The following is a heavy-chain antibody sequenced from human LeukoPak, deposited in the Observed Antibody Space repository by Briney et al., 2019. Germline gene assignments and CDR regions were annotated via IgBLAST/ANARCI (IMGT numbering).Heavy chain of an antibody. CDR1: GFTFSNYA. J-gene: IGHJ4*02. V-gene: IGHV3-23*01. CDR3: AKGTRSGIASAGTDDY. D-gene: IGHD6-13*01. Sequence: GGSLRLSCAASGFTFSNYAMSWVRQAPGKGLEWASGISGSGAGTYYADSVKGRFTISRDNSKNTLYLQMNSLRAEDTAAYYCAKGTRSGIASAGTDDYWGQGTLVTVSS. CDR2: ISGSGAGT.